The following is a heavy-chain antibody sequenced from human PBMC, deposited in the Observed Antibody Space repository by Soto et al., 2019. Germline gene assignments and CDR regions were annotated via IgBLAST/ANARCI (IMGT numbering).Heavy chain of an antibody. J-gene: IGHJ4*02. D-gene: IGHD6-19*01. CDR1: GXTLRNYP. Sequence: GSLRLSCAASGXTLRNYPMTWVRQAPGRGLEWVSLITGSADSTFYADSLKGRFTISRENSKSTLYLQVNSLRAEESAIYSCARVYSSGWYLGYYFDYWGQGTLATVSS. CDR3: ARVYSSGWYLGYYFDY. CDR2: ITGSADST. V-gene: IGHV3-23*01.